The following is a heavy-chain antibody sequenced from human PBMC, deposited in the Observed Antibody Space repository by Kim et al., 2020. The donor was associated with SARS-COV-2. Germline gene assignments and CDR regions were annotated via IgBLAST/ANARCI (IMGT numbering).Heavy chain of an antibody. D-gene: IGHD3-3*01. CDR2: ISSSSSYI. V-gene: IGHV3-21*01. Sequence: GGSLRLSCAASGFTFSSYSMNWVRQAPGKGLEWVSSISSSSSYIYYADSVKGRFTISRDNAKNSLYLQMNSLRAEDTAVYYCARDRTDFWSGYYQDHYGMDVWGQGTTVTVSS. J-gene: IGHJ6*02. CDR1: GFTFSSYS. CDR3: ARDRTDFWSGYYQDHYGMDV.